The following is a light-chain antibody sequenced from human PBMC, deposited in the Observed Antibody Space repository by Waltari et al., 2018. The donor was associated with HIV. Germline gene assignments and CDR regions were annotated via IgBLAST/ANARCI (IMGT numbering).Light chain of an antibody. CDR2: YAA. V-gene: IGKV3-11*01. J-gene: IGKJ3*01. Sequence: ELVLTQSPGTLSLSPGDGATLSCRASQTVTTYLAWNQQKPGQPPRLLIFYAANRATGIPARFSGRGSGTDFTLTISSLEPEDFAIYYCQARHNWTPLFTFGPGTKVDMK. CDR1: QTVTTY. CDR3: QARHNWTPLFT.